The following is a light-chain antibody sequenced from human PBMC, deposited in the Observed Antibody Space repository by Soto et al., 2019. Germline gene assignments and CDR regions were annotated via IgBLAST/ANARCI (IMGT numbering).Light chain of an antibody. Sequence: EIVMTQSPATLSVSPGERATLSCRASQSVSSNLAWYQQKPGQAPRLLIYGASTRATGIPARFSGRGSGTESTLIISSLQSEDFAVYYCQHYNNSPRTFGQGTKVDIK. J-gene: IGKJ1*01. V-gene: IGKV3-15*01. CDR3: QHYNNSPRT. CDR2: GAS. CDR1: QSVSSN.